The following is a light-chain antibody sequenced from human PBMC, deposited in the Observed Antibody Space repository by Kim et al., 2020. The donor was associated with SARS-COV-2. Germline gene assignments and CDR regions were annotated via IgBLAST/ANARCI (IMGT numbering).Light chain of an antibody. Sequence: SYVLTQPPSVSVAPGKTARITCGGNNIGSKSVHWYQQKPGQAPVLVIYYDSDRPSGIPERFSGSNSGNTATLTISRVDAGDEADFYCQVWDSSSDRLYVFGTGTKVTVL. CDR2: YDS. CDR1: NIGSKS. J-gene: IGLJ1*01. CDR3: QVWDSSSDRLYV. V-gene: IGLV3-21*04.